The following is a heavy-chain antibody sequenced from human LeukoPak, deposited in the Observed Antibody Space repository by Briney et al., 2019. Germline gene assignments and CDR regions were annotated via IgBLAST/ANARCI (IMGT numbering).Heavy chain of an antibody. V-gene: IGHV1-3*03. CDR2: INAGNGNT. J-gene: IGHJ6*03. D-gene: IGHD3-22*01. CDR1: GYTFTSYA. CDR3: AREGGGYYYDSSGYYVGGGYYYYMDV. Sequence: ASVKVSCKASGYTFTSYAMHWVRQAPGQRLEWMGWINAGNGNTKYSQEFQGRVTITRDTSASTAYMELSSLRSEDMAVYYCAREGGGYYYDSSGYYVGGGYYYYMDVWGKGTTVTISS.